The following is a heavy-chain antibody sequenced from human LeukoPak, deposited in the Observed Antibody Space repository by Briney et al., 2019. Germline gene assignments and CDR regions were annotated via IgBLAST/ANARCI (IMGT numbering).Heavy chain of an antibody. Sequence: SETLSLTCTVSGGSISSHYWSWIRQPPGKGLEWIGYIYSSGSTNYNPSLKSRVTISLDTSNNNFSLKLSSVTAADTAVYYCARNPWVGYFDYWGQGTLVTVSS. CDR2: IYSSGST. J-gene: IGHJ4*02. CDR1: GGSISSHY. CDR3: ARNPWVGYFDY. V-gene: IGHV4-59*11. D-gene: IGHD1-26*01.